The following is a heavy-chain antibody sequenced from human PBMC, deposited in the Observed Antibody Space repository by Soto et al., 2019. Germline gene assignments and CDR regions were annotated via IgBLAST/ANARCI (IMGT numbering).Heavy chain of an antibody. V-gene: IGHV3-72*01. D-gene: IGHD4-17*01. CDR1: GFTFSDHY. CDR3: ARTLGDDYGDPNAFDI. CDR2: TRNKTNSYPT. J-gene: IGHJ3*02. Sequence: EVQLVESGGGLVQPGGSLRLSCAASGFTFSDHYMDWVRQAPGKGLGWVGRTRNKTNSYPTDYAVSVKGRFTITRDDSKNSVYLQMNSLKPEDTAVYYCARTLGDDYGDPNAFDIWGQGTMVTVSS.